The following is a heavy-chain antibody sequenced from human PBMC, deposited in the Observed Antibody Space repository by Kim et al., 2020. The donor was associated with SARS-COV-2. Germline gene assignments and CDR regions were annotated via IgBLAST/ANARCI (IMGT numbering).Heavy chain of an antibody. J-gene: IGHJ6*02. CDR3: ARAGPIHAFDIPYYYYGMDV. D-gene: IGHD3-9*01. CDR2: ISSSSSTI. CDR1: GFTFSSYS. V-gene: IGHV3-48*02. Sequence: GGSLRLSCAASGFTFSSYSMNWVRQAPGKGLEWVSYISSSSSTIYYADSVKGRFTISRDNAKNSLYLQMNSLRDEDTAVYYCARAGPIHAFDIPYYYYGMDVWGQGTTVTVSS.